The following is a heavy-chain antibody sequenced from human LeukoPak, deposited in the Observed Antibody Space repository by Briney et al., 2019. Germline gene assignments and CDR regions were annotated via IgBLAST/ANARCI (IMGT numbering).Heavy chain of an antibody. J-gene: IGHJ4*02. CDR2: IFYSGST. V-gene: IGHV4-59*01. CDR3: ARGAYIQLDY. D-gene: IGHD2-21*01. CDR1: GGSISSYY. Sequence: SETLSLTCTVSGGSISSYYWSWIRQPPGKGLEWIGYIFYSGSTNYNPSLKSRVTISVDTSKNQFSLKLSSVTAADTAVYYCARGAYIQLDYWGQGTLVTVSS.